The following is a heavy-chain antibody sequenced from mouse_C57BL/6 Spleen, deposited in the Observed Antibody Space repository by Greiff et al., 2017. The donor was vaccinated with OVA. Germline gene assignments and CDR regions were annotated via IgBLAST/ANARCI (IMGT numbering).Heavy chain of an antibody. CDR2: ISSGSSTI. CDR3: ATGLAWFAY. Sequence: EVQLVESGGGLVKPGGSLKLSCAASGFTFSDYGMHWVRQAPEKGLEWVAYISSGSSTIYYADTVKGRFTISRDNAKNTLFLQMTSLRSEDTAMYYCATGLAWFAYWGQGTLVTVSA. V-gene: IGHV5-17*01. D-gene: IGHD1-2*01. J-gene: IGHJ3*01. CDR1: GFTFSDYG.